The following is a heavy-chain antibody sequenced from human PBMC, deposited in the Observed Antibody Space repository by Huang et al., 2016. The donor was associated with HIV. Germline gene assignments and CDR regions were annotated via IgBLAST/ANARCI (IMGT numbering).Heavy chain of an antibody. D-gene: IGHD4-17*01. J-gene: IGHJ4*02. CDR3: ARGQLGSYGDYDVLY. V-gene: IGHV1-69*13. CDR1: GGTFSKYA. CDR2: IIPMVGTP. Sequence: QVQLVQSGAEVKTPGSSVKVSCKASGGTFSKYAISWVRQAPGQGLEWMGGIIPMVGTPNYARKVQGRVTSTADDSTSTTYVEVSSLRSEDTALYYCARGQLGSYGDYDVLYWGQGTLVTVSS.